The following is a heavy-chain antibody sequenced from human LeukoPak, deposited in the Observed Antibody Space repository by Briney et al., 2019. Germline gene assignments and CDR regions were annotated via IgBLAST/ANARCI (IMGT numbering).Heavy chain of an antibody. Sequence: PGGSLRLSCAASGFTFSNYYMTWVRQAPGKGLEWVANINQDGTEKYYVDSVKGRFTISRDSAKNSLFLRMNSLRAEDTAVYYCARDRRGFDYWGQGTLVTVSS. D-gene: IGHD3-10*01. V-gene: IGHV3-7*04. CDR3: ARDRRGFDY. J-gene: IGHJ4*02. CDR2: INQDGTEK. CDR1: GFTFSNYY.